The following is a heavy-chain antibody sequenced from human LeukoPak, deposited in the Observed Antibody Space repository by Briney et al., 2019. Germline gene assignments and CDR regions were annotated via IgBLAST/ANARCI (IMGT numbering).Heavy chain of an antibody. V-gene: IGHV3-53*01. D-gene: IGHD6-19*01. Sequence: PGGSLRLSCAVSGFPVYTNSMNWVRQVPGKGLEWVSVIYTGSTTHYADSAKGRFTISRDNSKNTLYLEMNSLRAEDAAVYFCARSPAFYDGAVVKCYFDYWGQGTLVTVSS. CDR1: GFPVYTNS. CDR2: IYTGSTT. J-gene: IGHJ4*02. CDR3: ARSPAFYDGAVVKCYFDY.